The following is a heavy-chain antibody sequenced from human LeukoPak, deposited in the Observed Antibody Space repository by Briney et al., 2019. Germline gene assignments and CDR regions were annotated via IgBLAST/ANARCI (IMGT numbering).Heavy chain of an antibody. Sequence: GGSLRLSCAASGFIFTNYAMSWVRQAPGKGLEWVSGISGNDGSTYYADSVKGRFTISRDNSKNIVYLQMNSLRADDTALYYRAKVWSIAMAGMNRWGQGTLVTVSS. V-gene: IGHV3-23*01. D-gene: IGHD6-19*01. J-gene: IGHJ5*02. CDR1: GFIFTNYA. CDR3: AKVWSIAMAGMNR. CDR2: ISGNDGST.